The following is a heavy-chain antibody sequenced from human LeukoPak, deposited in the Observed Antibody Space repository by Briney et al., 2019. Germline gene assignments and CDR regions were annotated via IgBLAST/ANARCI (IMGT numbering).Heavy chain of an antibody. CDR3: ARTIGELNWFDP. V-gene: IGHV3-33*01. D-gene: IGHD3-10*01. CDR2: IWYDGSNK. Sequence: PGRSLRLSCAASGFTFSSYGMHWVRQAPGKGLEWVAVIWYDGSNKYYADSVKGRFTISRDNPKNTLYLQMNSLRAEDTAVYYCARTIGELNWFDPWGQGTLVTVSS. J-gene: IGHJ5*02. CDR1: GFTFSSYG.